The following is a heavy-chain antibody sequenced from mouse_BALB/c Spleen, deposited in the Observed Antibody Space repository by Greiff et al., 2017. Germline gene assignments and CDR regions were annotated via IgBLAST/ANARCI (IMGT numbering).Heavy chain of an antibody. Sequence: EVQRVESGGGLVKPGGSLKLSCAASGFTFSSYAMSWVRQTPEKRLEWVASISSGGSTYYPDSVKGRFTISRDNARNILYLQMSSLRSEDTAMYYCAREGVYPWFAYWGQGTLVTVSA. J-gene: IGHJ3*01. CDR2: ISSGGST. CDR3: AREGVYPWFAY. CDR1: GFTFSSYA. V-gene: IGHV5-6-5*01. D-gene: IGHD2-1*01.